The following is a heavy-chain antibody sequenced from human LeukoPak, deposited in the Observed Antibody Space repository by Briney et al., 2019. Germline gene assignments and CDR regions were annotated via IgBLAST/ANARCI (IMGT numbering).Heavy chain of an antibody. CDR1: GFRFSDYY. CDR2: IGGISSTT. J-gene: IGHJ5*02. CDR3: ARETRDSSTPRGWFDP. Sequence: GGSLRLSCAASGFRFSDYYMSWIRQAPGKGLEWVSYIGGISSTTYYADSVKGRFTISRDNTRKSLYLQMNSLRAEDTAVYYCARETRDSSTPRGWFDPWGQGTLVTVSS. D-gene: IGHD4-11*01. V-gene: IGHV3-11*04.